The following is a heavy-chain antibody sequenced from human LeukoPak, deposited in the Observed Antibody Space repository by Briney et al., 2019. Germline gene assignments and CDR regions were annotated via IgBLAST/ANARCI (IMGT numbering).Heavy chain of an antibody. J-gene: IGHJ5*02. Sequence: SETLSLTCTVSGGSISSYYWSWIRQPPGKGLEWIGYIYYSGSTNYNPSLKSRVTISVDTSKNQFSLKLSSVTAADTAVYYCARHAIYGSGSYHWFDPWGQGTLVTVSS. CDR1: GGSISSYY. CDR3: ARHAIYGSGSYHWFDP. V-gene: IGHV4-59*08. D-gene: IGHD3-10*01. CDR2: IYYSGST.